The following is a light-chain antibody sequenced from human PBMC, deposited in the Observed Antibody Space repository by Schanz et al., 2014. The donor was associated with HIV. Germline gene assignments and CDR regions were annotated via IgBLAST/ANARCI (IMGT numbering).Light chain of an antibody. V-gene: IGKV4-1*01. Sequence: DIVMTQSPDSLAVSLGERATINCKSSRSVLYNSNTKNYLAWYQQKPGQPPKLLIYWASTRESGVPARFSGSGSGTDFTLTISSLQADDVAVYYCQQYYSSPMAFGQGTMVELK. J-gene: IGKJ1*01. CDR2: WAS. CDR3: QQYYSSPMA. CDR1: RSVLYNSNTKNY.